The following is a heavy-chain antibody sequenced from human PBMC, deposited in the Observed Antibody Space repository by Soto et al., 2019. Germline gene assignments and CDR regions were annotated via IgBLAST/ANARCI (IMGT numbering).Heavy chain of an antibody. CDR2: INGDGSTT. J-gene: IGHJ4*02. V-gene: IGHV3-74*01. CDR3: ARDGPGLPIDY. CDR1: GFTFSSDW. Sequence: EVQLVESGGGLVQPGGSLRLSCEASGFTFSSDWMHWVRQAPGKGLVWVSRINGDGSTTDYADSVKGRFTISRDNAKNTLNLQMNSLRAEATAVYYCARDGPGLPIDYWGQRTLVTVSS. D-gene: IGHD1-1*01.